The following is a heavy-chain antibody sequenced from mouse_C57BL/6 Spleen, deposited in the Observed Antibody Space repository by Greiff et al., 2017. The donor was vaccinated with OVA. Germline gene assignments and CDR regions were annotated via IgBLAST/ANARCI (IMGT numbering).Heavy chain of an antibody. D-gene: IGHD1-1*01. CDR3: AISYYGSSLHWDFDV. J-gene: IGHJ1*03. CDR2: IDPNSGGT. Sequence: QVQLQQPGAELVKPGASVKLSCKASGYTFTSYWMHWVKQRPGRGLEWIGRIDPNSGGTKYNEKFKSKATLTGDKPSSTAYMQLSSLTSEDSAVYYCAISYYGSSLHWDFDVWGTGTTVTVSS. V-gene: IGHV1-72*01. CDR1: GYTFTSYW.